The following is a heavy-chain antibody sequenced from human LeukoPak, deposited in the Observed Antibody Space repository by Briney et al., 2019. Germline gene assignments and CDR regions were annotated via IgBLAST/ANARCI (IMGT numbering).Heavy chain of an antibody. Sequence: SETLSLTCSVSGASISSGSNYWGWIRQPPGKTLEWIGSIYSSGSTYYNPSLKSRVIIIIDTSKNQFSLQLNSVTPEDTAVYYCARGGLISLANTPLGAFDIWGQGTMVSVSS. J-gene: IGHJ3*02. CDR1: GASISSGSNY. CDR3: ARGGLISLANTPLGAFDI. CDR2: IYSSGST. V-gene: IGHV4-39*07. D-gene: IGHD3/OR15-3a*01.